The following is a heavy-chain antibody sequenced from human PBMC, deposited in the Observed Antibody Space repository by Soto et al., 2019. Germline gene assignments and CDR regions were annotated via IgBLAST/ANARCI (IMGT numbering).Heavy chain of an antibody. J-gene: IGHJ6*02. V-gene: IGHV4-31*03. CDR2: IYYDGNT. CDR1: GGSISSGGHY. D-gene: IGHD1-1*01. Sequence: TSETLSLTCTVSGGSISSGGHYWSWFRQHPGKGLEWVGDIYYDGNTYYSPSLKSRIAMSIDTSKNQFSLRLNAVTAADTAVYYCARAPIPNWNYYGMDVWGQGTTVTVSS. CDR3: ARAPIPNWNYYGMDV.